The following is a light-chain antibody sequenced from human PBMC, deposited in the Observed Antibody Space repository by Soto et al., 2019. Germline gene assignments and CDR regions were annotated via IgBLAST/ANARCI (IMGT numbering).Light chain of an antibody. CDR2: KAS. V-gene: IGKV1-5*03. CDR1: QSISTW. J-gene: IGKJ1*01. CDR3: QQYNSDSPWT. Sequence: DIQMTQSPSTLSASVGDRVTITCRATQSISTWLAWYQQKPGKAPKLLIYKASTLESGVPSRFSGSGSGTEFTLTISSLQPDDFATYYCQQYNSDSPWTFGQGTKVEIE.